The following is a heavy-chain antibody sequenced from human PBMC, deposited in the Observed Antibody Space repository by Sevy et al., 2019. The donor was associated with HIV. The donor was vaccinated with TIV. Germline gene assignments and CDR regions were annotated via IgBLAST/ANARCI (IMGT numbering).Heavy chain of an antibody. D-gene: IGHD6-6*01. V-gene: IGHV3-74*01. Sequence: GGSLRLSCAASGFTFSNYYMNWVRQGPGEGLVWVARLNGGGSDISYADSVRGRFTISRDNTKNTLYLQMSSLRGEDTAVYYCFLRIRGSSEIDYWGQGTLVTVSS. J-gene: IGHJ4*02. CDR2: LNGGGSDI. CDR1: GFTFSNYY. CDR3: FLRIRGSSEIDY.